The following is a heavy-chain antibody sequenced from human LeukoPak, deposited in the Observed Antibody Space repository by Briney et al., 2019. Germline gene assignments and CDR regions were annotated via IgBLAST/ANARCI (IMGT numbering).Heavy chain of an antibody. J-gene: IGHJ3*02. V-gene: IGHV4-39*01. CDR1: GGSISSSSYY. Sequence: SETLFLTCTVSGGSISSSSYYWGWIRQPPGKGLEWIGSIYYSGSTYYNPSLKSRVTISVDTSKNQFSLKLSSVTAADTAVYYCARIRSGYHDAFDIWGQGTMVTVSS. CDR3: ARIRSGYHDAFDI. D-gene: IGHD3-3*01. CDR2: IYYSGST.